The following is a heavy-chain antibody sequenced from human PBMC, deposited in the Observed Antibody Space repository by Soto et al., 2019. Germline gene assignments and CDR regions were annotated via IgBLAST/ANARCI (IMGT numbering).Heavy chain of an antibody. CDR3: ARLMNGDYYYYYGMDV. J-gene: IGHJ6*02. V-gene: IGHV4-39*01. D-gene: IGHD4-17*01. Sequence: SETLSLTCTVSGRSISSSSYYWGWIRQPPGKGLEWIGSIYYSGSTYYNPSLKSRVTISVDTSKNQFSLKLSSVTAADTAVYYCARLMNGDYYYYYGMDVWGQGTTVTVSS. CDR1: GRSISSSSYY. CDR2: IYYSGST.